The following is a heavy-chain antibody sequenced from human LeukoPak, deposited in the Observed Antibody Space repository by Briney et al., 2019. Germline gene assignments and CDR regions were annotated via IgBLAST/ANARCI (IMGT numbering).Heavy chain of an antibody. V-gene: IGHV3-30*18. Sequence: GRSLRLSCAASGFTFSSYGMHWVRQAPGKGLGWVAVISYDGSNKYYADSVKGRFTISRDNSKNTLYLQMNSLRAEDTAVYYCAKLGGVVVVAATNAFDIWGQGTMVTVSS. CDR3: AKLGGVVVVAATNAFDI. J-gene: IGHJ3*02. CDR1: GFTFSSYG. D-gene: IGHD2-15*01. CDR2: ISYDGSNK.